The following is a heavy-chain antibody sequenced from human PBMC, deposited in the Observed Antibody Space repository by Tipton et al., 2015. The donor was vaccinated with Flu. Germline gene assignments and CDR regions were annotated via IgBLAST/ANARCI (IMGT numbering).Heavy chain of an antibody. CDR1: GDSIGSRYY. CDR3: ARDPTAGAVRGYFDY. J-gene: IGHJ4*02. D-gene: IGHD1-26*01. V-gene: IGHV4-59*01. Sequence: TLSLTCSVSGDSIGSRYYWGWIWQPPGKGLEWIGYIYYSGSTNYNPSLKSRVTISVDTSKNQFSLKLSSVTAADTAVYYCARDPTAGAVRGYFDYWGQGTLVTVSS. CDR2: IYYSGST.